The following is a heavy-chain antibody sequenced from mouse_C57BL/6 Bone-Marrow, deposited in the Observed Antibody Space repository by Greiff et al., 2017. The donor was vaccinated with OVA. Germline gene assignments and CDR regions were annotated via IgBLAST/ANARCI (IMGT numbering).Heavy chain of an antibody. CDR1: FTSYW. CDR3: ARDLITTVVVYNVDY. V-gene: IGHV1-72*01. J-gene: IGHJ2*01. D-gene: IGHD1-1*01. CDR2: IDPNRGGT. Sequence: FTSYWMHWVKQRPGRGLEWIGRIDPNRGGTKYNEKFKSKATLTVDKPSSTAYMQLSSLTSEDSAVYYCARDLITTVVVYNVDYWGQGTALTVSS.